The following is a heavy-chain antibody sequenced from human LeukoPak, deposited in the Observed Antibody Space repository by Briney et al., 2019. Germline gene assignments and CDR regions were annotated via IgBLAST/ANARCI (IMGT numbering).Heavy chain of an antibody. CDR2: ISAYNGNT. V-gene: IGHV1-18*01. D-gene: IGHD3-22*01. CDR1: GYTFTSYG. CDR3: ARLRHYYDSSGSWFDP. Sequence: ASVKVSCKASGYTFTSYGISWMRQAPGQGLEWMGWISAYNGNTNYAQKLQGRVTMTTDTSTSTAYMELRSLRSDDTAVYYCARLRHYYDSSGSWFDPWGQGTLVTVSS. J-gene: IGHJ5*02.